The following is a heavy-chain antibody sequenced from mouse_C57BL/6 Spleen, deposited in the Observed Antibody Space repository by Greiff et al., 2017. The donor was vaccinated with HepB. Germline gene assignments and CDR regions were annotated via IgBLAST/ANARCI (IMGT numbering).Heavy chain of an antibody. CDR1: GYTFTEYT. Sequence: VKLQQSGAELVKPGASVKLSCKASGYTFTEYTIHWVKQRSGQGLEWIGWFYPGSGSIKYNEKFKDKATLTADKSSSTVYMELSRLTSEDSAVYFCARHEAPYDYDGNYAMDYWGQGTSVTVSS. V-gene: IGHV1-62-2*01. D-gene: IGHD2-4*01. CDR3: ARHEAPYDYDGNYAMDY. J-gene: IGHJ4*01. CDR2: FYPGSGSI.